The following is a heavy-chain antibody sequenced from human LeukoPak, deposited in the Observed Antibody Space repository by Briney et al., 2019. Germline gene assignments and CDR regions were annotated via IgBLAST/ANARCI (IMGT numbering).Heavy chain of an antibody. D-gene: IGHD6-19*01. J-gene: IGHJ4*02. CDR2: ISGSGGST. V-gene: IGHV3-23*01. CDR1: GFTFRSYA. Sequence: PGGSLTLSCPASGFTFRSYAMSWVRQAPGKGLEWVSAISGSGGSTYYADSVKGRFTISRDNSKNTLYLQMNSLRAEDTAVYYCAKAVAGTKPQPYYFDYWGQGILVSVAS. CDR3: AKAVAGTKPQPYYFDY.